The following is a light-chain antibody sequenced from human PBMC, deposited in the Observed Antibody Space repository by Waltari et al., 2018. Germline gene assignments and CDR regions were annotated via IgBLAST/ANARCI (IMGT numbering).Light chain of an antibody. Sequence: QSALTQPRSVSGSPGRSVTIPCTGTSSDIGGFNYVSWYQQHPGKAPKLMIYDVSNRPSGVPDRFSGSKSDNTASLTISGLQAEDEADYYCCSYAGSYTLVFGGGTKLTVL. CDR2: DVS. CDR1: SSDIGGFNY. J-gene: IGLJ2*01. V-gene: IGLV2-11*01. CDR3: CSYAGSYTLV.